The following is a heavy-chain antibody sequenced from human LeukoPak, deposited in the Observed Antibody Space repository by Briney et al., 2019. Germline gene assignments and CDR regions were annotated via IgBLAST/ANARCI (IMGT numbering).Heavy chain of an antibody. V-gene: IGHV1-69*13. CDR3: ARTGRVLATIYYFDY. D-gene: IGHD5-24*01. CDR2: IIPIFGTA. Sequence: SVKVSCKASGYTFTSYGISWVRQAPGQGLEWMGGIIPIFGTANYAQKFQGRVTITADESTSTAYMELSSLRSEDTAVYYCARTGRVLATIYYFDYWGRGTLVTVSS. CDR1: GYTFTSYG. J-gene: IGHJ4*02.